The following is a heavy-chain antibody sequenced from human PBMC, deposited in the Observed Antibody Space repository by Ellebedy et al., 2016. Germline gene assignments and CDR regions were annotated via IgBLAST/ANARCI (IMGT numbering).Heavy chain of an antibody. D-gene: IGHD6-13*01. J-gene: IGHJ4*02. CDR2: INHSGST. Sequence: SETLSLTXAVYGGSFSGYYWSWIRQPPGKGLEWIGEINHSGSTNYNPSLKSRVTISVDTSKNQFSLKLSSVTAADTAVYYCARVGSSWYYYFDYWGQGTLVTVSS. CDR3: ARVGSSWYYYFDY. CDR1: GGSFSGYY. V-gene: IGHV4-34*01.